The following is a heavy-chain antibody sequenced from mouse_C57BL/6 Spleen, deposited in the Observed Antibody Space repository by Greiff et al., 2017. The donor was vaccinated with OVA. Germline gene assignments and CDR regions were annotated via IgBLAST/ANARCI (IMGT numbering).Heavy chain of an antibody. Sequence: LMEPGASVKISCKASGYAFSSYWMNWVKQRPGKGLEWIGQIYPGDGDTNYNGKFKGKATLTADKSSSTAYMQRSSLTSEDSAVYFCARADFDYWGQGTTLTVSS. J-gene: IGHJ2*01. V-gene: IGHV1-80*01. CDR1: GYAFSSYW. CDR2: IYPGDGDT. CDR3: ARADFDY.